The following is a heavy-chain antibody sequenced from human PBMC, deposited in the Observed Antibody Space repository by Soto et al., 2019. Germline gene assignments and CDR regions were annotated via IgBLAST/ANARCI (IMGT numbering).Heavy chain of an antibody. CDR2: IDPSDSYT. Sequence: PGESLKISCKGSGYSFTSYWISWVRQMPGKGLEWMGRIDPSDSYTNYRPSFQGHVTISADKSISTAYLQWSSLKASDTAMYYCARPQGDYYYYAMDVWGQGTTVTVSS. CDR1: GYSFTSYW. CDR3: ARPQGDYYYYAMDV. V-gene: IGHV5-10-1*01. D-gene: IGHD1-26*01. J-gene: IGHJ6*02.